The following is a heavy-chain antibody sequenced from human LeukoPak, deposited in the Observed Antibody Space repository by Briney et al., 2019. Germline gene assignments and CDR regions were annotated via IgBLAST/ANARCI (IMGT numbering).Heavy chain of an antibody. Sequence: ASVKVSCKASGYTFTSYAMHWVRQAPGQRLEWMGWINAGNGNTKYSQKFQGRVTITRDTSASTAYMELSSLRSEDTAVYYCARDGNDYYGATDYWGQGTLVTVSS. J-gene: IGHJ4*02. CDR1: GYTFTSYA. V-gene: IGHV1-3*01. CDR2: INAGNGNT. CDR3: ARDGNDYYGATDY. D-gene: IGHD4/OR15-4a*01.